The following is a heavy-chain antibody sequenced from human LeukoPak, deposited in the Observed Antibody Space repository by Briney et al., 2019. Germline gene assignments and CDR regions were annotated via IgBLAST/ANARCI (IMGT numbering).Heavy chain of an antibody. D-gene: IGHD5-18*01. CDR3: ARDAVDTANAV. Sequence: GGSLRLSCAASGFTVSSNYMSWVRHAPGKGLVWVSHINSDGSITSYADSVKGRFTISRDNAKNTLYLQMNSLRAEDTAVYYCARDAVDTANAVWGQGTTVTVSS. V-gene: IGHV3-74*01. J-gene: IGHJ6*02. CDR1: GFTVSSNY. CDR2: INSDGSIT.